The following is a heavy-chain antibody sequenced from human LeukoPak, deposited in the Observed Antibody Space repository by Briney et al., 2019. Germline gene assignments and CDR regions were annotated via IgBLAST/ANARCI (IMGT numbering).Heavy chain of an antibody. Sequence: GGSLRLSCAASGFTFSSYAMHWVRQAPGKGLEWVAVISYDGSNKYYADSVKGRFTISRDNSKNTLYLQMNSLRAEDTAVYYCARDRCSSTSCPCYYYYYYMDVWGKGTTVTVSS. J-gene: IGHJ6*03. CDR3: ARDRCSSTSCPCYYYYYYMDV. V-gene: IGHV3-30*01. D-gene: IGHD2-2*01. CDR2: ISYDGSNK. CDR1: GFTFSSYA.